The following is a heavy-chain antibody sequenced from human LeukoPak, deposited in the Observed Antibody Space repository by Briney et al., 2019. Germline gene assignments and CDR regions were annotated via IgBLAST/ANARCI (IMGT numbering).Heavy chain of an antibody. J-gene: IGHJ4*02. CDR2: ISYDGSNK. CDR3: ARAASTYSSRLDY. V-gene: IGHV3-30-3*01. D-gene: IGHD6-13*01. Sequence: GGSLRLSCAASGFTFSSYAMHWVRQAPGKGLEWVAVISYDGSNKYYADSVKGRFTISRDNSKNTLYLQMNGLGAEDTAVYYCARAASTYSSRLDYWGQGTLVTVSS. CDR1: GFTFSSYA.